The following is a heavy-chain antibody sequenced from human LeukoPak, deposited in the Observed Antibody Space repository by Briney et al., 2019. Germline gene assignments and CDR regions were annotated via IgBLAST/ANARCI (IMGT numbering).Heavy chain of an antibody. V-gene: IGHV4-59*01. J-gene: IGHJ4*02. CDR1: GGSISSYY. CDR3: ARYIWGSYPTFEDY. Sequence: SETLSLTCTVSGGSISSYYWSWIRQPPGEGLEWIGYISYSGSTNYNPSLKSRVTISVDTSKNQFSLKLSSVTAADTAVYYCARYIWGSYPTFEDYWGQGTLVTVSS. CDR2: ISYSGST. D-gene: IGHD3-16*02.